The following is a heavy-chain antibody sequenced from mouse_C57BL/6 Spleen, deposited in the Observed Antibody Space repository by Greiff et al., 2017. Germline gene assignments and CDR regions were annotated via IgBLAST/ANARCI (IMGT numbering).Heavy chain of an antibody. D-gene: IGHD2-4*01. CDR1: GYTFTSYW. CDR2: IDPSDSYT. V-gene: IGHV1-69*01. J-gene: IGHJ3*01. CDR3: ARYYDYDAAWFAY. Sequence: QVQLQQPGAELVMPGASVKLSCKASGYTFTSYWMHWVKQRPGQGLAWIGEIDPSDSYTNYNQKFKGKSTLTVDKSSSTAYMQLSSLTSEDSAVYYCARYYDYDAAWFAYWGQGTLVTVSA.